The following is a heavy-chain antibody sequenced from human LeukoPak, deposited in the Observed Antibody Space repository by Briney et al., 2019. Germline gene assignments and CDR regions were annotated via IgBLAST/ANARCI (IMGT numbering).Heavy chain of an antibody. V-gene: IGHV3-30*04. CDR1: GFTFSSYA. CDR3: ARRATYYDILTGFRRGPRGFDY. J-gene: IGHJ4*02. CDR2: ISYDGSNK. D-gene: IGHD3-9*01. Sequence: GGSLRLSCSASGFTFSSYAMHWVRQAPGKGREWVAVISYDGSNKYYADSVKGRFTISRDKSKNTLYMQMNSLRAEDTAVYYCARRATYYDILTGFRRGPRGFDYWGQGTLVTVSS.